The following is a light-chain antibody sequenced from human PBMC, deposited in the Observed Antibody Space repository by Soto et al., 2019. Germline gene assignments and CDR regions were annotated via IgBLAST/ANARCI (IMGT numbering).Light chain of an antibody. CDR1: SSNIGSYT. J-gene: IGLJ2*01. CDR3: AAWDDSLNGVI. V-gene: IGLV1-44*01. Sequence: QSVLTQPPSASGTPGQRVTISCSGSSSNIGSYTVNWYQQLPGTAPKLLIYSNNQRPSGVPDRFSGSKSGTSASLAISGLQPDDEADYYCAAWDDSLNGVIFGGGTQLTVL. CDR2: SNN.